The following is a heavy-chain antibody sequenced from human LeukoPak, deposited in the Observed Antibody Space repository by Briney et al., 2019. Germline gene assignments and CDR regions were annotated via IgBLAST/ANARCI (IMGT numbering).Heavy chain of an antibody. D-gene: IGHD4-23*01. Sequence: SETLSLTCTVSGGSISSYYWSWLRQPPGKGLEWIGYIYYSGSTNYNPSLKSRVTISVDTSKNQFSLKLSSVTAADTAVYYCAREGRGNYGGNHAFDIWGQGTMVTVSS. V-gene: IGHV4-59*01. CDR3: AREGRGNYGGNHAFDI. J-gene: IGHJ3*02. CDR2: IYYSGST. CDR1: GGSISSYY.